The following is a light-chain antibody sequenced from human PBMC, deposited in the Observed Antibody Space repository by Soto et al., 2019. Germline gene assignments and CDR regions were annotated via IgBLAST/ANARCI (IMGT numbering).Light chain of an antibody. V-gene: IGLV1-40*01. Sequence: QSVLPQPPSVSGAPGQRVTISCTGSGSTIGAPYDVHWYQQLPGTAPKLLIYDDTHRPSGVPDRFSGSRSGTSASLAISGLQAEDEADYYCQSYDSSLSVVFGGGTKLTVL. CDR2: DDT. J-gene: IGLJ2*01. CDR3: QSYDSSLSVV. CDR1: GSTIGAPYD.